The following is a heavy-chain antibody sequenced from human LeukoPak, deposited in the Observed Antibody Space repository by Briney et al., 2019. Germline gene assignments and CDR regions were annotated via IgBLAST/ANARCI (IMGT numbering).Heavy chain of an antibody. D-gene: IGHD6-19*01. CDR3: AKDLAVAGVFDY. Sequence: GGSLRLSCAASGFTFSSYSMNGVRQAPGKGLEWVSSISSRSSYKSYVDSVKGRFTISRDNVKNSLYLQMNSLRAEDTAVYYCAKDLAVAGVFDYWGQGTLVTVSS. CDR1: GFTFSSYS. CDR2: ISSRSSYK. V-gene: IGHV3-21*01. J-gene: IGHJ4*02.